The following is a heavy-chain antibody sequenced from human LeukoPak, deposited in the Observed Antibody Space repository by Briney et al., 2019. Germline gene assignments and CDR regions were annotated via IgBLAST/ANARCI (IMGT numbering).Heavy chain of an antibody. CDR2: ISAYNGNT. V-gene: IGHV1-18*01. Sequence: ASVKVSCKASGYTFTSYGISWVRQAPGQGPEWMGGISAYNGNTNYAQKLQGRVTMTTDTSTSTAYMELRSLRSDDTAVYYCARGYDFWSGYPAFDIWGQGTMVTVTS. CDR3: ARGYDFWSGYPAFDI. J-gene: IGHJ3*02. D-gene: IGHD3-3*01. CDR1: GYTFTSYG.